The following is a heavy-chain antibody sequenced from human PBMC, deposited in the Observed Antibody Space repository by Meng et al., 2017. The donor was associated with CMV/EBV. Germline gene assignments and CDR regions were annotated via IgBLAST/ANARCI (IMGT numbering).Heavy chain of an antibody. CDR2: IRSKTYGGTT. V-gene: IGHV3-49*04. CDR1: GFTFGDYA. Sequence: GESLKISCTISGFTFGDYAMSWVRQVPGKGLEWVGFIRSKTYGGTTEYAASVKGRFTISRDDSKSIAYLQMNSLKTEDTAAYYCTTYYDFWSGFYYSYWGQGTLVTVSS. J-gene: IGHJ4*02. D-gene: IGHD3-3*01. CDR3: TTYYDFWSGFYYSY.